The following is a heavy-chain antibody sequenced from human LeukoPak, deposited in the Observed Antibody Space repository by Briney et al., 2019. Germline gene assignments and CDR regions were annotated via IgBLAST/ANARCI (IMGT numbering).Heavy chain of an antibody. CDR3: AREIDGTSATYYDYYMDV. V-gene: IGHV3-48*01. CDR1: GFTFSAYS. J-gene: IGHJ6*03. D-gene: IGHD1-26*01. Sequence: GGSLRLSCAASGFTFSAYSMNWVRQAPGKGLEWVSYISSSSIIIKYADSVKGRFTISRDKARNSLYLQMNSLRVEDTAVYYCAREIDGTSATYYDYYMDVWGKGTTVTVSS. CDR2: ISSSSIII.